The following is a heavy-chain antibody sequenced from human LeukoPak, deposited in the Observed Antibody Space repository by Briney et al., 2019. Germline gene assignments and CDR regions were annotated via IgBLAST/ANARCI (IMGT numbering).Heavy chain of an antibody. CDR3: AKDLGKYDYVWGVGAFDI. D-gene: IGHD3-16*01. CDR2: ISASGGGT. CDR1: GFTFTTYA. J-gene: IGHJ3*02. V-gene: IGHV3-23*01. Sequence: QPGGSLRLSCAASGFTFTTYAMSWVRQAPGKVLEWVSTISASGGGTYYADSVKGRFTISRDNSKNTLYLQMNSLRAEDTAVYYCAKDLGKYDYVWGVGAFDIWGQGTMVTVSS.